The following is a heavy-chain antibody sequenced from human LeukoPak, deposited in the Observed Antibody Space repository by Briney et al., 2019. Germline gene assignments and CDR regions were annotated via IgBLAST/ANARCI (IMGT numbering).Heavy chain of an antibody. CDR1: GGSISSGSYY. Sequence: PSETLSLTCTVSGGSISSGSYYWSWIRQPPGKGLEWIGEINHSGITNYNPSLKSRVTISVDTSKNQFSLKLSSVTAADTAVYYCARGFPAMVLYYYYYYMDVWGKGTTVTVSS. D-gene: IGHD5-18*01. J-gene: IGHJ6*03. CDR3: ARGFPAMVLYYYYYYMDV. CDR2: INHSGIT. V-gene: IGHV4-39*07.